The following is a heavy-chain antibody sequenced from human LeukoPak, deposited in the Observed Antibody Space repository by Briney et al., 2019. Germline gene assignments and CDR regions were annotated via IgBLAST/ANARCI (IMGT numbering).Heavy chain of an antibody. V-gene: IGHV4-59*01. CDR1: GGSISGYS. Sequence: SETLSLTCTVCGGSISGYSWSWIRQPPGKGLEWIAYIHDSGSTNYNPSVKSRLTTSVDTSKNQFSLRLSSITAADTAVYFCARVELGISPDWYYYYYMDVWGNGTTVTVSS. D-gene: IGHD7-27*01. CDR2: IHDSGST. CDR3: ARVELGISPDWYYYYYMDV. J-gene: IGHJ6*03.